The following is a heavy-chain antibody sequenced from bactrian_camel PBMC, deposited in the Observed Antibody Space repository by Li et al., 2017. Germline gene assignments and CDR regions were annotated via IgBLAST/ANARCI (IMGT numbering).Heavy chain of an antibody. CDR3: TKDDAWWLPYV. D-gene: IGHD2*01. V-gene: IGHV3S67*01. Sequence: DVQLVESGGGSVQAGGSLTLSCTISGYMYNSWCMVWFRQVPGKDREGVAAIDSGGSTSYADSVKGRFTISRDDAKDTLYLQLNSLKSEDTAMYYCTKDDAWWLPYVWGQGTQVTV. CDR2: IDSGGST. J-gene: IGHJ4*01. CDR1: GYMYNSWC.